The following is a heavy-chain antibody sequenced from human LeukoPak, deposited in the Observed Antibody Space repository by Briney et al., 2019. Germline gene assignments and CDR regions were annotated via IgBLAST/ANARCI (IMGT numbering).Heavy chain of an antibody. CDR1: GFTFSSYA. V-gene: IGHV3-64*01. Sequence: GGSLRLSCAASGFTFSSYATHWVRQAPGKGLEYVSAISSNGGSTYYANSVKGRFTISRDNSKNTLYLQMGSLRAEDMAVYYCASSVVPAAIRHDAFDIWGQGTMATVSS. D-gene: IGHD2-2*02. CDR3: ASSVVPAAIRHDAFDI. J-gene: IGHJ3*02. CDR2: ISSNGGST.